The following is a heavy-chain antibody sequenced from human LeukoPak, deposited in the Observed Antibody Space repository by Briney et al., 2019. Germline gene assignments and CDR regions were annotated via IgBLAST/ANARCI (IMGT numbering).Heavy chain of an antibody. J-gene: IGHJ3*02. D-gene: IGHD4-17*01. CDR1: GGSISSGGYS. CDR3: ARGSGDLTKLDAFDI. Sequence: SGTLSLTCAVSGGSISSGGYSWSWIRQPPGKGLEWIGYIYHSGSTYYNPSLKSRVTISVDRSKNQFSLKLSSVTAADTAVYYCARGSGDLTKLDAFDIWGQGTMVTVSS. CDR2: IYHSGST. V-gene: IGHV4-30-2*01.